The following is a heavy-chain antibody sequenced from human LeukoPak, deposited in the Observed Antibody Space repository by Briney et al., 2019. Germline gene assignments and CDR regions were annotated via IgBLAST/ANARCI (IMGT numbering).Heavy chain of an antibody. CDR1: RFTFTNYD. D-gene: IGHD3-22*01. CDR2: STSSGSTI. J-gene: IGHJ5*02. V-gene: IGHV3-11*01. Sequence: RGSLRPSWAAARFTFTNYDIIWVRPAPGEGLEWGTDSTSSGSTIYYADALRGGFNNSRDNDKNSLYVQMNSLISEDTAVYYCARVYGVVVIDTWGQGTLVTVSS. CDR3: ARVYGVVVIDT.